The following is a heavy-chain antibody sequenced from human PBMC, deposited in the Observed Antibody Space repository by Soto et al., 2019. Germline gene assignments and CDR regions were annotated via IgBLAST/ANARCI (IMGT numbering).Heavy chain of an antibody. J-gene: IGHJ6*02. D-gene: IGHD4-4*01. CDR1: GGSISSSNW. Sequence: SETLSLTCAVSGGSISSSNWWSWVRQPPGKGLEWIGEIYHSGSTNYNPSLKSRVTISVDKSKNQFSLKLSSVTAADTAVYYCATVTPYYYYYYGMDVWGQGTTVTVSS. CDR2: IYHSGST. V-gene: IGHV4-4*02. CDR3: ATVTPYYYYYYGMDV.